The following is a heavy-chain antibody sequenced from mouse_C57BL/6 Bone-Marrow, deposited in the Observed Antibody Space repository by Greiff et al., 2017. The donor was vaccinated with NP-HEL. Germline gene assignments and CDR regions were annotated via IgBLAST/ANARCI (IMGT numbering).Heavy chain of an antibody. CDR1: GFTFSSYG. Sequence: EVKVVESGGDLVKPGGSLKLSCAASGFTFSSYGMSWVRQTPDKRLEWVATISSGGSDTYYPDSVKGRFTISRDNAKNTPYLQMSSLMSEDTAMYYCASPYDYDVAWFAYWGQGTLVTVSA. CDR3: ASPYDYDVAWFAY. J-gene: IGHJ3*01. CDR2: ISSGGSDT. D-gene: IGHD2-4*01. V-gene: IGHV5-6*01.